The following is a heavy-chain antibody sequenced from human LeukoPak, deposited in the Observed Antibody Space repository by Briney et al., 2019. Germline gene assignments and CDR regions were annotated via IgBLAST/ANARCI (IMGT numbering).Heavy chain of an antibody. Sequence: KLGESLKISCKASGYNFPKSWIGWVRQMPGKGLEWMAIIYPDDSRTKYSPSIQGQVTISVDRSINTAYLQWSSLRASDTAMYYCARPDYFASHDWGQGTLVTVSS. J-gene: IGHJ4*02. CDR1: GYNFPKSW. V-gene: IGHV5-51*01. CDR2: IYPDDSRT. D-gene: IGHD2/OR15-2a*01. CDR3: ARPDYFASHD.